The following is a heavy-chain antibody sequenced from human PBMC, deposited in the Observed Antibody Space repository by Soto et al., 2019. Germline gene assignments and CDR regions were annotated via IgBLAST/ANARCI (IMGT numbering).Heavy chain of an antibody. V-gene: IGHV4-61*01. CDR3: ARYCNNYVCRHLYYFDY. CDR2: VYVTGTT. J-gene: IGHJ4*02. CDR1: GGSVSNGMYY. D-gene: IGHD2-8*01. Sequence: AETLSLTCTVSGGSVSNGMYYWSWIRQPPGKGLEWIGNVYVTGTTIYNPSHERRVTMSVDTYKDQFFLKLTSVTAADTAVYYCARYCNNYVCRHLYYFDYWGLGPLATVSS.